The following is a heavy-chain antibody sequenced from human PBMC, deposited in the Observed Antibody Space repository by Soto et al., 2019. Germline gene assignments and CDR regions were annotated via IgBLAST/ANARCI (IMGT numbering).Heavy chain of an antibody. CDR2: INPSGGST. V-gene: IGHV1-46*01. Sequence: ASVKVSCKASGYTFTIYYIHWVRQAPGQGLEWMGIINPSGGSTSYAQKFQGRVTMTRDTSTSTVYMELSSLRSEDTAVYYCARDMSYYYDTSPGPSNCYYCDGLDVWGQGTTDTVSS. CDR3: ARDMSYYYDTSPGPSNCYYCDGLDV. J-gene: IGHJ6*02. CDR1: GYTFTIYY. D-gene: IGHD3-22*01.